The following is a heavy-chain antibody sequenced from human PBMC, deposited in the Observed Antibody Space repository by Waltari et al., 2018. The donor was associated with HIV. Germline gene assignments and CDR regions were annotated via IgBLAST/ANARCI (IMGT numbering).Heavy chain of an antibody. Sequence: QVQLQESGPGLVKRSETLSLTCTVSGGSIRSDYWSWIRQTPGKGLEWIAYISFSGRTNYNPSLKSRLTISIDTSKNQFALKLSSVTAADTAVYYCASQKPALQLFHIWGQGTMVTVSS. J-gene: IGHJ3*02. CDR1: GGSIRSDY. D-gene: IGHD2-2*01. CDR2: ISFSGRT. CDR3: ASQKPALQLFHI. V-gene: IGHV4-59*08.